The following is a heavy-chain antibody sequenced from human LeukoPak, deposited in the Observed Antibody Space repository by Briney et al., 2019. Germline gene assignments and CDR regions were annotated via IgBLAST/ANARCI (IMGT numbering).Heavy chain of an antibody. CDR2: IYYSGST. Sequence: SETLSLTCTVSGGSISSGDYYWRWIRQPPGTGLEWIGYIYYSGSTYYNPSLKSRVTISVDTSKNQFSLKLSSVTAADTAVYYCAGGGGRRYYYYGMDVWGKGTTVTVSS. CDR3: AGGGGRRYYYYGMDV. V-gene: IGHV4-30-4*01. D-gene: IGHD1-26*01. J-gene: IGHJ6*04. CDR1: GGSISSGDYY.